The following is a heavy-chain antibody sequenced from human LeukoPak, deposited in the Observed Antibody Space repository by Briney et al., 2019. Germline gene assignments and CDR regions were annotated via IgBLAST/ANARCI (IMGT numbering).Heavy chain of an antibody. D-gene: IGHD3-3*01. Sequence: GGTLRLSCAASGFTFSNYGLSWVRQAPGKGLEWGSGITGSGGSTYYADSVKGRFTIARDNSKNTLYLQMTSLRAEDTAIYYCARDERLLSFLKWGQGTLVTVSS. J-gene: IGHJ4*02. CDR3: ARDERLLSFLK. V-gene: IGHV3-23*01. CDR1: GFTFSNYG. CDR2: ITGSGGST.